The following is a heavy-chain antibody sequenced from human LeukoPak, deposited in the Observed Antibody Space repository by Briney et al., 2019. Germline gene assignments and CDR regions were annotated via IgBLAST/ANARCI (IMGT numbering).Heavy chain of an antibody. Sequence: PGGSLRLSCAASGFTFSNYAMHWVRQAPGKGLEWVAVISYDGSNKYYADSVKGRFTISRDNSKNTLYLQMNSLRAEDTAVYYCAREGAWFGELFNYYYMDVWGKGTTVTVSS. J-gene: IGHJ6*03. V-gene: IGHV3-30*04. CDR1: GFTFSNYA. D-gene: IGHD3-10*01. CDR2: ISYDGSNK. CDR3: AREGAWFGELFNYYYMDV.